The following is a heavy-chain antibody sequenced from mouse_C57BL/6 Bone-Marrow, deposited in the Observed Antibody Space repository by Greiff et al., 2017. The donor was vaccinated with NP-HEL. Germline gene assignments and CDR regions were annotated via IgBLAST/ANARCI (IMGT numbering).Heavy chain of an antibody. V-gene: IGHV14-2*01. CDR3: ALYAWFAY. CDR2: IDPGDGET. Sequence: EVQLQQPGAELVKPGASVKLSCTASGFNITDYYMHWVKQRTEQGLEWIGRIDPGDGETKYAPKFQGKATITADTSSNTAYLQLSSLTSEDTAVYYCALYAWFAYWGQGTLVTVSA. CDR1: GFNITDYY. J-gene: IGHJ3*01.